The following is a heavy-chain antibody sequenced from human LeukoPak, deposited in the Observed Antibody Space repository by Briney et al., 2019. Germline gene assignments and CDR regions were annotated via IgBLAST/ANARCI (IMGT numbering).Heavy chain of an antibody. CDR3: ARGVRGLRGASDI. CDR1: GGSISSGVYY. V-gene: IGHV4-31*03. J-gene: IGHJ3*02. CDR2: IYYSVSP. Sequence: SQTLSLTCTVSGGSISSGVYYWSWIRQHPGKGLERIGHIYYSVSPYPNPSLKSRLTMSVDISKNQFSLKLSSVTAADTAVYYCARGVRGLRGASDIWGQGTMVTVSS. D-gene: IGHD3-10*01.